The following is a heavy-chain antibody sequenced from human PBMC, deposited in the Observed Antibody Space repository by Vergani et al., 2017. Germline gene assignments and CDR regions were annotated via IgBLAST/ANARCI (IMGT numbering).Heavy chain of an antibody. CDR3: ARDGYRGTSSLPSSYTFDY. J-gene: IGHJ4*02. D-gene: IGHD1/OR15-1a*01. Sequence: EVQLVESGGGLVQPAGSLRLSCAAAGFTFSSDSMNGVRQAPGKGLEWVSYISSSSSTIYYADSVKSRFTISRDNAKNSLYLQMNSLRAEDTAVSYCARDGYRGTSSLPSSYTFDYWGQGTLVTVSS. CDR1: GFTFSSDS. CDR2: ISSSSSTI. V-gene: IGHV3-48*01.